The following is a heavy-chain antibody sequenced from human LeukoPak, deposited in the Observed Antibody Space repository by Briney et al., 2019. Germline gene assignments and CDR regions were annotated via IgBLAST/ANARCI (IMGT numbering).Heavy chain of an antibody. CDR2: INPNSGGT. V-gene: IGHV1-2*02. CDR1: GYTFTGYY. D-gene: IGHD2-15*01. J-gene: IGHJ5*02. Sequence: ASVNVSYRTSGYTFTGYYIHGVRQAPGQGLEWMGWINPNSGGTNYAQSFQGRVTMTRDTPSSTAHMELSRLRSDDTAVYYCARGDCSVSGCHGGNWFDPWGQGTLVTVSS. CDR3: ARGDCSVSGCHGGNWFDP.